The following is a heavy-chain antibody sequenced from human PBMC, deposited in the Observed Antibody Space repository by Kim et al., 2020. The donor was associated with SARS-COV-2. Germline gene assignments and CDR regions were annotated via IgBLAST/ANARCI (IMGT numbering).Heavy chain of an antibody. Sequence: GSLRLSCAASGITLRNYWMHWVRQAPGKGLLWVSRVSSDGSTTAYADSVKGRFTISRDNAKNTLYLQMNSLRAEDTAVYYCARDVDTSMVTGFAWGQGTLVTVSS. V-gene: IGHV3-74*01. CDR2: VSSDGSTT. CDR3: ARDVDTSMVTGFA. J-gene: IGHJ5*02. D-gene: IGHD5-18*01. CDR1: GITLRNYW.